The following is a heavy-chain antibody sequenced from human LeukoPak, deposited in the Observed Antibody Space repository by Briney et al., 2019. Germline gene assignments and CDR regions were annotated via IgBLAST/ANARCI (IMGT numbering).Heavy chain of an antibody. D-gene: IGHD3-3*01. CDR2: IRSKANSYAT. CDR3: TRPFWSGYYLDDY. J-gene: IGHJ4*02. Sequence: PGGSLRLSCAASGFTFSNAWMSWVRQAPGKGLEWVGRIRSKANSYATAYAASVKGRFTISRDDSKNTAYLQMNSLKTEDTAVYYCTRPFWSGYYLDDYWGQGTLVTVSS. CDR1: GFTFSNAW. V-gene: IGHV3-73*01.